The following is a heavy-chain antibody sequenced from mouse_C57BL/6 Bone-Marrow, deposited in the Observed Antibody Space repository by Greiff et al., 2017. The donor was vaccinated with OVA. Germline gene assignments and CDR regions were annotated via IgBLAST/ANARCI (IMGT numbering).Heavy chain of an antibody. CDR3: ARGVITTVVKDLYWYFDV. CDR1: GYTFTSYW. D-gene: IGHD1-1*01. V-gene: IGHV1-59*01. Sequence: QVQLQQPGAELVRPGTSVKLSCKASGYTFTSYWMHWVKQRPGQGLEWIGVIDPSDSYNKYNQKFKGKATLTVDTSSSPAYMQRSSLTSEDSAVYYCARGVITTVVKDLYWYFDVWGTGTTGTVSS. J-gene: IGHJ1*03. CDR2: IDPSDSYN.